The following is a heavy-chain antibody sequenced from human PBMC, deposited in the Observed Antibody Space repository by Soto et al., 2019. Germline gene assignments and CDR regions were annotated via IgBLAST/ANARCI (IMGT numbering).Heavy chain of an antibody. Sequence: ASVKVSCKASGYTFTSYGISWVRQAKGQGLEWMGWISAYNGNTNYAQKLQGRVTMTTDTSTSTAYMELRSLRSDDTAVYYCARDRIWFGELFGYYYGMDVWGQGTTVTVSS. CDR1: GYTFTSYG. CDR2: ISAYNGNT. D-gene: IGHD3-10*01. CDR3: ARDRIWFGELFGYYYGMDV. V-gene: IGHV1-18*01. J-gene: IGHJ6*02.